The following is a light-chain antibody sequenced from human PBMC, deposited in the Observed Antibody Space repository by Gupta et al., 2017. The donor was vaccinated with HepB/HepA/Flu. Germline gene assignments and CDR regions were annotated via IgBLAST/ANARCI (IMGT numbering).Light chain of an antibody. CDR1: TNNVGYQG. V-gene: IGLV10-54*02. CDR2: RTD. J-gene: IGLJ1*01. CDR3: SALDSSLSAHV. Sequence: QAGLTQPPSVSKALGQTATPTCTGDTNNVGYQGAVWLQHHQGHPPKLLSYRTDTRPPGISERFSASRSGNTASLTITELQPEDEADYFCSALDSSLSAHVFGAGTKVSVL.